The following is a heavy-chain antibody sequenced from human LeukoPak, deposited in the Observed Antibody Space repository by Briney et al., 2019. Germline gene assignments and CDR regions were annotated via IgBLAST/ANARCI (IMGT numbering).Heavy chain of an antibody. CDR1: GLTFRTSA. CDR2: TVLGSGDT. CDR3: AAGFSNRGYIY. Sequence: SVKVSCKASGLTFRTSAMQCVRQTRGQGLEWIGWTVLGSGDTNYAQSLKERLTITRDMSTSTAYMELSSLRSEDTAMYYCAAGFSNRGYIYWGQGTLVTVSS. J-gene: IGHJ4*02. V-gene: IGHV1-58*02. D-gene: IGHD6-13*01.